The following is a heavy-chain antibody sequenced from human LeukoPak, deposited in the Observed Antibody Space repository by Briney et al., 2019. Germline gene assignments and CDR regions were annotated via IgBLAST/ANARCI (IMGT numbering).Heavy chain of an antibody. D-gene: IGHD2-2*01. V-gene: IGHV1-2*02. J-gene: IGHJ4*02. CDR3: AREYRPYCSSTSCSLDY. Sequence: ASVKVSCKASGYTFTSYGISWVRQAPGQGLEWMGWINPNSGGTNYAQKFQGRVTMTRDTSISTAYMELSRLRSDDTAVYYCAREYRPYCSSTSCSLDYWGQGTLVTVSS. CDR1: GYTFTSYG. CDR2: INPNSGGT.